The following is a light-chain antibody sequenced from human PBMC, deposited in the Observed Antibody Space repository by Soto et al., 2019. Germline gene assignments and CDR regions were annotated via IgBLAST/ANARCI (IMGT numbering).Light chain of an antibody. Sequence: EIVLTQSPGTLSLSPGERATLSCRASQSVTSNYLAWYQQKPGQAPRLLIFGASIRATGIPDRFSGSGSGTDFTLTISRLEPEDFAVYHCQQYGGSPRTFGQGTRWIS. V-gene: IGKV3-20*01. CDR1: QSVTSNY. CDR2: GAS. J-gene: IGKJ1*01. CDR3: QQYGGSPRT.